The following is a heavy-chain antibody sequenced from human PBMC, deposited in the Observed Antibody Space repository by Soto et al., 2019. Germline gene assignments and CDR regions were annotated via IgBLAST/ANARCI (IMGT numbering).Heavy chain of an antibody. D-gene: IGHD5-12*01. CDR2: ISAYNGNT. CDR1: GGTFSSYA. V-gene: IGHV1-18*01. CDR3: ARDGWDGYDFGY. Sequence: ASVKVSCKASGGTFSSYAISWVRQAPGQGLEWMGWISAYNGNTNYAQKLQGRVTMTTDTSTSTAYMELRSLRSDDTAVYYCARDGWDGYDFGYWGQGTLVTVSS. J-gene: IGHJ4*02.